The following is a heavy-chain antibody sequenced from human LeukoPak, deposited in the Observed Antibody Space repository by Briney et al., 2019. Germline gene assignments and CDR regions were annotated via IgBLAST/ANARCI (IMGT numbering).Heavy chain of an antibody. Sequence: HGESLQISCNGSGYRFTRYWIGWVRQMPGKGLEWMTFIFPDDSETTYSPSFQGQVTISADKSISTACLQWTSLKASDTAIYYCARRAHHDAFDIWGQGTMVTVSS. CDR3: ARRAHHDAFDI. J-gene: IGHJ3*02. CDR1: GYRFTRYW. CDR2: IFPDDSET. V-gene: IGHV5-51*01.